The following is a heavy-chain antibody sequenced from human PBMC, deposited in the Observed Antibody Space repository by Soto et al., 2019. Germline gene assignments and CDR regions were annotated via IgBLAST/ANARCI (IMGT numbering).Heavy chain of an antibody. J-gene: IGHJ6*02. Sequence: QGHLVQSGAEVKKPGTSVKVSCKASGYTFTRYGISWVRQAPGQGLEWMGWISGYNGDTNYAQNLQGRATMTIDTSTSTAYMELRSLTSDDTAGYYCAKNGQPPYCYDGLDVWGQGTTVTVSS. D-gene: IGHD2-8*01. CDR3: AKNGQPPYCYDGLDV. CDR2: ISGYNGDT. V-gene: IGHV1-18*01. CDR1: GYTFTRYG.